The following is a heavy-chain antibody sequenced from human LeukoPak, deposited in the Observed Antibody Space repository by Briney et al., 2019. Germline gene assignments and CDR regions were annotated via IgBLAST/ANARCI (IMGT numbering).Heavy chain of an antibody. D-gene: IGHD4-17*01. CDR1: GGSISSYY. Sequence: TSETLSLTCTVSGGSISSYYWSWIRQPPGKGLEWIGYIYYSGSTNYNPSLKSRVTISVDTSKNQFSLKLSSVTAADTAVYYCAAGVYGPFDYWGQGTLVTVSS. J-gene: IGHJ4*02. V-gene: IGHV4-59*01. CDR3: AAGVYGPFDY. CDR2: IYYSGST.